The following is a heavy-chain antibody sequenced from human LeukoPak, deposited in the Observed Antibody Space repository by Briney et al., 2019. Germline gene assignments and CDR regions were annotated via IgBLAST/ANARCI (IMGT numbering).Heavy chain of an antibody. CDR2: ISYDGSNK. V-gene: IGHV3-30*03. CDR1: GFTFSSYG. J-gene: IGHJ2*01. Sequence: GGSLRLSCAASGFTFSSYGMHWVRQAPGKGLEWVAVISYDGSNKYYADSVKGRFTISRDNSKNTLYLQMNSLRAEDTAVYYCARDQPLLAFDLWGRGTLVTVSS. CDR3: ARDQPLLAFDL.